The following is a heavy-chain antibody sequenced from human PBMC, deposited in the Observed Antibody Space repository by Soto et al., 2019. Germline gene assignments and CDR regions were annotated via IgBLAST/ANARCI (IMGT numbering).Heavy chain of an antibody. V-gene: IGHV4-59*01. Sequence: SETMCHTYTVSGGSISNYYCSRIRHPPGKGLEWSGYIYYSGSTNYNPSLKSRVTISVDTSKNRFSLKLSSVTAADTAVYYDARAYGDYVFEYWGQGTLVTVSS. CDR2: IYYSGST. D-gene: IGHD4-17*01. CDR1: GGSISNYY. J-gene: IGHJ4*02. CDR3: ARAYGDYVFEY.